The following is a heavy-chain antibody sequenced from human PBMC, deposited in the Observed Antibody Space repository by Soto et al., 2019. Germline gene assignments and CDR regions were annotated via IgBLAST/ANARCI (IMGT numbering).Heavy chain of an antibody. V-gene: IGHV3-48*01. CDR1: GFTFSRYN. Sequence: GGSLRLSCAASGFTFSRYNMNWVRQAPGKGLEWVSYIGTSGSPIYYADSVKGRFTISRDNAKNSLYLQMDSLRAEDTAVYYCARDSGSYDSDVWGKGTTVTVSP. D-gene: IGHD5-12*01. CDR3: ARDSGSYDSDV. J-gene: IGHJ6*04. CDR2: IGTSGSPI.